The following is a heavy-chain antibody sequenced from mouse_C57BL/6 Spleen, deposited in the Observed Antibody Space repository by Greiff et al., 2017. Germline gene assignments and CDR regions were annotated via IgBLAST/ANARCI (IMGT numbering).Heavy chain of an antibody. V-gene: IGHV1-64*01. J-gene: IGHJ3*01. CDR1: GYTFTSYW. Sequence: VQLQQPGAELVKPGASVKLSCKASGYTFTSYWMHWVKQRPGQGLEWIGMFHPTSGSTNYNEKFKSKATLTVDKSSSTAYMQLSSLTSEDSAVYCGARARYYFSSSSWCAYGGQGTLVTVSA. CDR2: FHPTSGST. CDR3: ARARYYFSSSSWCAY. D-gene: IGHD1-1*01.